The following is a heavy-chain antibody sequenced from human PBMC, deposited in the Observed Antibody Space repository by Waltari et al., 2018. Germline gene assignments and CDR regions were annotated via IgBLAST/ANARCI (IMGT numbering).Heavy chain of an antibody. Sequence: EVQLVESGGGLVQPGRSLRLSCAASGFTFDDYAMHWVRQAPGKGLEWVSGISWNSGSIGYADSVKGRFTISRDNAKNSLYLQMNSLRAEDTALYYCAKDIAAAPWYFDLWGRGTLVTVSS. D-gene: IGHD6-13*01. CDR2: ISWNSGSI. V-gene: IGHV3-9*01. J-gene: IGHJ2*01. CDR1: GFTFDDYA. CDR3: AKDIAAAPWYFDL.